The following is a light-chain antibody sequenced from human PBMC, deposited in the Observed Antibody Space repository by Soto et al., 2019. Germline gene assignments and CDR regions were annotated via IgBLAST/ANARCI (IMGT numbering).Light chain of an antibody. Sequence: EIVLTQSPGTLSFSPGERATLSCRASQSVRSSYLAWYQQTPGQTPRLLIYGASSRATGIPDRFSGSGSGTDFTLTISRLGAEDFAVYYCQQYGSSPRTFGQGTKVDIK. V-gene: IGKV3-20*01. CDR1: QSVRSSY. J-gene: IGKJ1*01. CDR2: GAS. CDR3: QQYGSSPRT.